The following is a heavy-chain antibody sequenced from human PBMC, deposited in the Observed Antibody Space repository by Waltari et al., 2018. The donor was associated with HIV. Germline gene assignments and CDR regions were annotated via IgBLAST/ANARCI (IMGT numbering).Heavy chain of an antibody. CDR1: GFPVNRFG. V-gene: IGHV3-7*01. Sequence: EVQLVESGGGLVQPGVSLRLSCDGSGFPVNRFGMGWVRQAPGKGLEWVADINGAGSEKYYVGSVKGRFTISRDNAKNSVYLQMNSLTAEDTAVYYCARDDYLDFWGQGTLVTVSS. CDR2: INGAGSEK. J-gene: IGHJ4*02. D-gene: IGHD4-17*01. CDR3: ARDDYLDF.